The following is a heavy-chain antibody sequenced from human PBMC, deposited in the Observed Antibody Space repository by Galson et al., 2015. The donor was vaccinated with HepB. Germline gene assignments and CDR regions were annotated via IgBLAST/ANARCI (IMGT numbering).Heavy chain of an antibody. J-gene: IGHJ4*02. Sequence: SLRLSCAASGFTFSSYSMNWVRQAPGKGLEWVSSISSSSSYIYYADSVKGRFTISRDNAKNSLYLQMNSLRAEDTAVYYCARRYGGYVEAFDYWGQGTLVTVSS. D-gene: IGHD5-12*01. V-gene: IGHV3-21*01. CDR1: GFTFSSYS. CDR2: ISSSSSYI. CDR3: ARRYGGYVEAFDY.